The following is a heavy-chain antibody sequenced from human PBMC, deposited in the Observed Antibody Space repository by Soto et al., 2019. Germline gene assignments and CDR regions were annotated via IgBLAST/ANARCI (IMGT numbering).Heavy chain of an antibody. V-gene: IGHV1-69*06. CDR1: GGTLSDHG. J-gene: IGHJ3*02. CDR3: ARGVYGSGNYYTGPSAFDI. D-gene: IGHD3-10*01. CDR2: TIPVFNTA. Sequence: QVQLEQSGAEVKKPGSSVKVSCKASGGTLSDHGVAGLRQAPGQGLEWMGGTIPVFNTAKYAQKFQGRVTVTADKFTNIAYMELSSLRSEDMAFYFCARGVYGSGNYYTGPSAFDIWGQGTMVIVSS.